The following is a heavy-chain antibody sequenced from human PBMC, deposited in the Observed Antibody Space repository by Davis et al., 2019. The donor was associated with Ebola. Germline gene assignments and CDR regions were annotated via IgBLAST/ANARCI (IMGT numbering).Heavy chain of an antibody. J-gene: IGHJ4*02. V-gene: IGHV3-30*02. CDR3: AKGEYSSGWYADY. CDR2: IRYDGSNK. Sequence: PGGSLRLSCAASGFTFSSYGMHWVRQAPGKGLEWVAFIRYDGSNKYYADSVKGRFTISRDNSKNTLYLQMNSLRAEDTAVYYCAKGEYSSGWYADYWGQGTLVTVSS. D-gene: IGHD6-19*01. CDR1: GFTFSSYG.